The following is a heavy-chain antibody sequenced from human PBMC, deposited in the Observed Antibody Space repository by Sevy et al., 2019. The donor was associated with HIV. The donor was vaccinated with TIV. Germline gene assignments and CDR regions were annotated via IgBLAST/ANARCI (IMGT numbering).Heavy chain of an antibody. Sequence: GGCLRLSCAASGFTFSDHAMTWVRQTPGRGLEWVSCINWKADNTGYADSLKGRFTISRDNAKNSLYLQIHSLRAEDTALYYCARSAYYYDSTGYGPLDLWGQGTMVTVSS. CDR2: INWKADNT. CDR1: GFTFSDHA. V-gene: IGHV3-20*04. CDR3: ARSAYYYDSTGYGPLDL. D-gene: IGHD3-22*01. J-gene: IGHJ3*01.